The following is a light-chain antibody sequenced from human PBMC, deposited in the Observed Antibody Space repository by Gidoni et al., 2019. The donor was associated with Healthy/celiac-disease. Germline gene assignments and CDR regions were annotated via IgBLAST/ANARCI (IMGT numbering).Light chain of an antibody. V-gene: IGKV1-39*01. CDR3: QQSYSTLLT. CDR2: AAS. CDR1: QSISSY. Sequence: DNQVTQSSSSLPASVGDKVTIPCRASQSISSYFNWYQQKPGKAPKLLIYAASSLQSGVPSRFSGSGSGTDFTLTISSLQPEDFATYYCQQSYSTLLTFGGGTKVEIK. J-gene: IGKJ4*01.